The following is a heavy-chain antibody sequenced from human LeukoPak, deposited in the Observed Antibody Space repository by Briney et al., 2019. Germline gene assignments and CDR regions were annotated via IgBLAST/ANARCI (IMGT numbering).Heavy chain of an antibody. CDR2: IKSKTDGGTT. CDR1: GFTFSNAW. Sequence: GGSLRLSCAASGFTFSNAWMSWVRQAPGKGLEWVGRIKSKTDGGTTDYAAPVKGRFTISRDDSKNTLYLQMNSLKTEDTAVYYCTTEEYYYGSKVDPWGQGTLVTVSS. CDR3: TTEEYYYGSKVDP. V-gene: IGHV3-15*01. J-gene: IGHJ5*02. D-gene: IGHD3-10*01.